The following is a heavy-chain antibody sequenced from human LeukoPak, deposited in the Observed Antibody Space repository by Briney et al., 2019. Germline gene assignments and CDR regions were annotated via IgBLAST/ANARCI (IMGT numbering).Heavy chain of an antibody. V-gene: IGHV3-7*01. Sequence: RGSLRLSCAASGFSFSVYWMSWVRQAPGKGLEWVANIEQDGSEKYYVDSVKGRFTISRDNAKNSLYLQMNTLRAEDTAVYYCARDPDDFSSGYHYFDYWGQGTLVTVSS. D-gene: IGHD3-3*01. J-gene: IGHJ4*02. CDR3: ARDPDDFSSGYHYFDY. CDR2: IEQDGSEK. CDR1: GFSFSVYW.